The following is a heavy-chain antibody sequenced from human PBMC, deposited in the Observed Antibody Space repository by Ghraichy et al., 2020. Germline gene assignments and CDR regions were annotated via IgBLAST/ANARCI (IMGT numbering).Heavy chain of an antibody. V-gene: IGHV2-70*11. Sequence: SGPTLVKPTETVTLTCTFSGFSLNTSGMCVHWIRQPPGKALEWLARIDWDDDKYYGTSLKTRLTISKDTSKNQVVLRMTNMDRVDTATYYCAREVVRGYSFGHGMDVWGPGTTVTVSS. D-gene: IGHD5-18*01. J-gene: IGHJ6*02. CDR2: IDWDDDK. CDR3: AREVVRGYSFGHGMDV. CDR1: GFSLNTSGMC.